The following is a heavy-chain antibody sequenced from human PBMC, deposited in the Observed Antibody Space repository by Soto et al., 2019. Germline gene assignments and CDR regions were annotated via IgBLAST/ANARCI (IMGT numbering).Heavy chain of an antibody. CDR3: TTPSINYDILTDYFNY. J-gene: IGHJ4*02. CDR1: GFTFSGSA. CDR2: IRSKANSDAT. D-gene: IGHD3-9*01. V-gene: IGHV3-73*02. Sequence: EVQLVESGGGLVQPGGSLKLSCAASGFTFSGSAMHWVRQAPGKGLEWVGRIRSKANSDATVYAASVKGRFTISRDDSKXXAYLQMNSLKTEDTAVYYCTTPSINYDILTDYFNYWGQGSLVTVSS.